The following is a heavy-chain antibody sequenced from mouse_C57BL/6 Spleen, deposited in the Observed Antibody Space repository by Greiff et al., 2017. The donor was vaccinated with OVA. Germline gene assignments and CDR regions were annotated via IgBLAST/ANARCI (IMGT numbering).Heavy chain of an antibody. CDR2: IRNKANGYTT. V-gene: IGHV7-3*01. CDR3: TRRIYGSTWYCDV. D-gene: IGHD1-1*01. J-gene: IGHJ1*03. Sequence: EVQRVESGGGLVQPGGSLSLSCAASGFPFTDYYMSWVRQPPGTALEWLGFIRNKANGYTTEYSASVKGRFTISRDNSQSILYLRMNALRAEDSATYYGTRRIYGSTWYCDVWGTGTTVTVSS. CDR1: GFPFTDYY.